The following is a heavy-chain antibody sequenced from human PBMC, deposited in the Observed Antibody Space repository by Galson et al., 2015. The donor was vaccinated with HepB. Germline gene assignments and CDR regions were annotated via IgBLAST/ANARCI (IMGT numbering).Heavy chain of an antibody. D-gene: IGHD3-10*01. Sequence: SCKASGCTFTSYGITWVRQAPGQGLEWVGWINPYNGGINYAQKFQGRVTMTTDTSTACMELRSLRSDDTAVYYCARGPWFGELTGILVLQHWGQGTLVTVSS. CDR3: ARGPWFGELTGILVLQH. CDR1: GCTFTSYG. CDR2: INPYNGGI. V-gene: IGHV1-18*04. J-gene: IGHJ1*01.